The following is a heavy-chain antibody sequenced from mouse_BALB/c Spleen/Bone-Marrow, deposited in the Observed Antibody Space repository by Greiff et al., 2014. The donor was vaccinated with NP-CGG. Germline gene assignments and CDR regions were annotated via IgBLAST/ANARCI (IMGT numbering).Heavy chain of an antibody. J-gene: IGHJ3*01. CDR3: ARWHYYGAY. Sequence: VQLKDSGPELVKPGASVKMSCKASGYTFTSYIIHWVKQKPGPGLEWIGYINPYNDDTKYNERFRNKATLTSDKSSSTACMELSSLTSDDSAVYYCARWHYYGAYWGQGTLVTVSA. V-gene: IGHV1-14*01. CDR2: INPYNDDT. CDR1: GYTFTSYI. D-gene: IGHD1-2*01.